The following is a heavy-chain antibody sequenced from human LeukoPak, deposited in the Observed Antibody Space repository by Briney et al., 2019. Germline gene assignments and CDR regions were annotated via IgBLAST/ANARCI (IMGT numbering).Heavy chain of an antibody. V-gene: IGHV4-39*01. CDR2: IYYSGST. D-gene: IGHD3-3*01. J-gene: IGHJ5*02. CDR3: ARVRGITIFGVVNP. CDR1: GGSISSSSYY. Sequence: SETLSLTCTVSGGSISSSSYYWGWIRQPPGKGLEWIGSIYYSGSTYYNPSLKSRVTISVDTSKNQFSLKLSSVTAADTAVYYCARVRGITIFGVVNPWGQGTLVTVSS.